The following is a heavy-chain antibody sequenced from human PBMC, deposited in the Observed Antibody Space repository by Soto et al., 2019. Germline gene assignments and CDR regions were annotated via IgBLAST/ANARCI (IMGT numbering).Heavy chain of an antibody. CDR1: GYTFTSYG. V-gene: IGHV1-18*04. CDR2: ISAYNGNT. CDR3: ARGAYCGGDCYSEVDY. D-gene: IGHD2-21*02. J-gene: IGHJ4*02. Sequence: WASVKVSCKASGYTFTSYGISWVRQAPGQGLEWMGWISAYNGNTNYAQKLQGRVTMTTDTSTSTAYMDLRSLRSDDTAVYYCARGAYCGGDCYSEVDYWGQGTLVTVSS.